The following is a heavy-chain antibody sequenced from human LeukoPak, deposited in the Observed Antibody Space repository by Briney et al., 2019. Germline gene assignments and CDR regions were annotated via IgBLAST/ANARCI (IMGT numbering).Heavy chain of an antibody. V-gene: IGHV3-21*01. Sequence: GGSLRLSCAASGFTFSSYGMSWVRQAPGKGLEWVSAISGSSSYIYYADSVKGRFTISRDNAKNSLYLQMNSLRAEDTAVYYCARDGWPYYDILTGYYVTGAFDIWGQGTMVTVSS. CDR1: GFTFSSYG. D-gene: IGHD3-9*01. CDR2: ISGSSSYI. CDR3: ARDGWPYYDILTGYYVTGAFDI. J-gene: IGHJ3*02.